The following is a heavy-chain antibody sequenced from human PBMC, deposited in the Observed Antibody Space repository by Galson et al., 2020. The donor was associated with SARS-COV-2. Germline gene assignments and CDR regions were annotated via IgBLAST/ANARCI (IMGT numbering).Heavy chain of an antibody. J-gene: IGHJ4*02. CDR3: ARDPLNYYDSSGYYYPYYFDY. CDR1: GFTFSSYS. CDR2: ISSYTSYI. V-gene: IGHV3-21*01. D-gene: IGHD3-22*01. Sequence: GGSLRLSCAASGFTFSSYSMSWVRQAPGKGLEWVSFISSYTSYIYYTDSVKGRFTISRDNAKNSLYLQMNSLRAEDTAVYYCARDPLNYYDSSGYYYPYYFDYWGQGTLVTVSS.